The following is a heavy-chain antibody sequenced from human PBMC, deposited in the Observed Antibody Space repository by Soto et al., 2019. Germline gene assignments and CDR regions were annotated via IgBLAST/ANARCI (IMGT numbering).Heavy chain of an antibody. CDR2: FDPEDGET. CDR3: ATDLGYSGYEVVDY. J-gene: IGHJ4*02. D-gene: IGHD5-12*01. CDR1: GYTLTELS. Sequence: ASVKVSCKVSGYTLTELSMHWVRQAPGKGLEWMGGFDPEDGETIYAQKFQGRVTVTEDTSTDTAYMELSSLRSEDTAVYYCATDLGYSGYEVVDYWGQGTLVTVSS. V-gene: IGHV1-24*01.